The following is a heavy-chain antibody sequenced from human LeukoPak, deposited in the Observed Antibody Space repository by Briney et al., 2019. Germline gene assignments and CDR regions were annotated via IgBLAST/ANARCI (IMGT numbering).Heavy chain of an antibody. D-gene: IGHD2-15*01. CDR1: GFIFSKYS. Sequence: GGSLRLSCAASGFIFSKYSMHWVRQAPGKGLEWVSYISSSSDTIYYADSVKGRFTISRDNAKNSLYLQMNSLRDEDTAVYYCARDGYCSSGSCYGSYDYWGQGTLVTVST. CDR3: ARDGYCSSGSCYGSYDY. V-gene: IGHV3-48*02. CDR2: ISSSSDTI. J-gene: IGHJ4*02.